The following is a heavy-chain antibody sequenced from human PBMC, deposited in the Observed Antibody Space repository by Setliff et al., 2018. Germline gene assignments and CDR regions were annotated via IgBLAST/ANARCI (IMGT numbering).Heavy chain of an antibody. D-gene: IGHD2-8*01. CDR2: ISAYNGKT. J-gene: IGHJ4*02. V-gene: IGHV1-18*01. Sequence: ASVKVSCKASGYTLSNSFLSWVRQAPGQGLEWMGWISAYNGKTYFAQKFQDRITLTTDTSTNTGYLELRGLRSDDTAVYYCLRLVRYCTKIAGQATSGDEVWGLGTLVTVSS. CDR3: LRLVRYCTKIAGQATSGDEV. CDR1: GYTLSNSF.